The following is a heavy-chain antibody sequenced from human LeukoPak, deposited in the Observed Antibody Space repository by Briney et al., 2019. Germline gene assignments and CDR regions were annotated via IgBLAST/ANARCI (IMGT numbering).Heavy chain of an antibody. CDR2: INHSGST. J-gene: IGHJ4*02. CDR1: GFTFSTYA. Sequence: GSLRLSCAASGFTFSTYAMSWIRQPPGKGLEWIGEINHSGSTNYNPSLKSRVTISVDTSKNQFSLKLSSVTAADTAVYYCARAPFHTVSPDYWGQGTLVTVSS. V-gene: IGHV4-34*01. CDR3: ARAPFHTVSPDY. D-gene: IGHD4-17*01.